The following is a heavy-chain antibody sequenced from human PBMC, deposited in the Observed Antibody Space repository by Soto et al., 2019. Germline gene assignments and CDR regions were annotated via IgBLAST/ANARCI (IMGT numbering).Heavy chain of an antibody. CDR2: IYHSGST. CDR1: GGSISSGGYS. D-gene: IGHD3-3*01. V-gene: IGHV4-30-2*01. J-gene: IGHJ4*02. Sequence: SETLSLTCAVSGGSISSGGYSWSWIRQPPGKGLEWIGYIYHSGSTYYNPSLKSRVTISVDRSKNQFSLKLSSVTAADTAVYYCARGRLGRGRFLEWLLPPFDYWGQGTLVTVSS. CDR3: ARGRLGRGRFLEWLLPPFDY.